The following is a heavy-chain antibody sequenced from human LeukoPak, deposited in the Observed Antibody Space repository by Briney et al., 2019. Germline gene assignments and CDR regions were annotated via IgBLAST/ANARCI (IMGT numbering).Heavy chain of an antibody. CDR2: IKQHGSEK. D-gene: IGHD6-19*01. J-gene: IGHJ6*02. Sequence: GGSLRLSCAASGFTFSSYWMTWVRQAPGKGLEWVANIKQHGSEKYYVDSVKGRLTISRDNAKNSLYLQMNSLRAEDTAVYYCARGIAVAGYYYYGMDVWGQGTTVTVSS. CDR3: ARGIAVAGYYYYGMDV. CDR1: GFTFSSYW. V-gene: IGHV3-7*01.